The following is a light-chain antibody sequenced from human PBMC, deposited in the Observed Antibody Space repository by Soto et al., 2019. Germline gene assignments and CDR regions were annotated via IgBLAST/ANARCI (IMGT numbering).Light chain of an antibody. CDR3: RQYGSSPPWT. J-gene: IGKJ1*01. CDR1: QSVSSSY. V-gene: IGKV3-20*01. CDR2: GAS. Sequence: EVVFTHSPGTLSLSPGERATLSCRASQSVSSSYLAWYQQKPGQAPRLLIYGASSRATGIPDRFSGSGSGTDFTLTISRLEPEDFAVYYCRQYGSSPPWTFGQGTKVDIK.